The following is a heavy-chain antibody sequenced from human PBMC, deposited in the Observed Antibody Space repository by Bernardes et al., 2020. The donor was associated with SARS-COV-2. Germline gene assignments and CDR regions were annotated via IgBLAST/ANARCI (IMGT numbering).Heavy chain of an antibody. CDR2: LYYSGST. V-gene: IGHV4-39*01. CDR1: ADAISISNSHWYY. D-gene: IGHD3-3*01. Sequence: SETLSLTCTVSADAISISNSHWYYWGWIRQPPGKELEWIGSLYYSGSTYYNPSLKSRATISVDTSKNQFSLRLTSVTAADTAVYYCARHSGRPQLKMFGVVFNPGIWFDPWGQGTLVTVSS. CDR3: ARHSGRPQLKMFGVVFNPGIWFDP. J-gene: IGHJ5*02.